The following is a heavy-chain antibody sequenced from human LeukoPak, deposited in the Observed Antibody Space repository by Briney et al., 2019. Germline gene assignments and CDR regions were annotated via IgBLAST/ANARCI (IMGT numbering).Heavy chain of an antibody. CDR2: ISGSGGGT. D-gene: IGHD1-7*01. CDR1: GVTFSSYV. J-gene: IGHJ4*02. V-gene: IGHV3-23*01. CDR3: AKAHNWNYVCPFDY. Sequence: GGSLRLSCEASGVTFSSYVMSWVRQAPGKGPEWVSGISGSGGGTYYADSVKGRFAISRDNSKNTLYLQMNSLRAEDTAVYYCAKAHNWNYVCPFDYWGQGTLVTVSS.